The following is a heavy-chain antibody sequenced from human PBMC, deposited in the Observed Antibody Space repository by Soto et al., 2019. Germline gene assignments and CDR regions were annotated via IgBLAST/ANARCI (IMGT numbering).Heavy chain of an antibody. Sequence: QVHLVQSGAEVKKPGASVKVSCKGSGYIFTTYGITWVRQAPGQGLEWMGWISAHNGNTNYAQKLQGRVTVTRDTSTSTAYMELRMLRSDDTAVYYCARGRYGDYWGQGALVTVSS. CDR1: GYIFTTYG. J-gene: IGHJ4*02. CDR3: ARGRYGDY. V-gene: IGHV1-18*01. D-gene: IGHD1-1*01. CDR2: ISAHNGNT.